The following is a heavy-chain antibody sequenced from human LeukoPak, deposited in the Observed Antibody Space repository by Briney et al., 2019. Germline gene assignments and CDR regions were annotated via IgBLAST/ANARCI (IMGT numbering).Heavy chain of an antibody. CDR1: GGTFSSYA. J-gene: IGHJ5*02. V-gene: IGHV1-69*13. CDR3: ARGSCSSTSCYHNWFDP. CDR2: IIPIFGTA. Sequence: GASVKVSCKASGGTFSSYAISWVRQAPGQGLEWMGGIIPIFGTANYAQKFQGRVTITADESTSTAYMELSSLRPEDTAVYYCARGSCSSTSCYHNWFDPWGQGTLVTVSS. D-gene: IGHD2-2*01.